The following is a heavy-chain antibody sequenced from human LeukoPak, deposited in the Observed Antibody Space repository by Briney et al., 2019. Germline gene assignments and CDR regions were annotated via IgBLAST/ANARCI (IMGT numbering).Heavy chain of an antibody. CDR1: GFTFSSYW. D-gene: IGHD3-22*01. J-gene: IGHJ3*02. V-gene: IGHV3-7*01. CDR2: IKQDGSEK. CDR3: ARERTYYYDSSGYLQIDAFDI. Sequence: GGSLRLSCAASGFTFSSYWMSWVRQAPGKGLEWVANIKQDGSEKYYVDSVKGRFTISRDNAKNSLYLQMNSLRAEDTAVYYCARERTYYYDSSGYLQIDAFDIWGQGTMVTVSS.